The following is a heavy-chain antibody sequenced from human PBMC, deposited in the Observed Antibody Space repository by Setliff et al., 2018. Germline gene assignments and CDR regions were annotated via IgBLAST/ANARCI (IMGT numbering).Heavy chain of an antibody. Sequence: GASVKVSCKASGYTFAGYYLHWVRQAPGQGLQWMGWINPNTGETDYAPRFQGRVTMTRDTSLSTAYMEVRSLRSDDTAVYYCAGVLFGDLFSWFDPWGQGTLVTVSS. CDR1: GYTFAGYY. CDR2: INPNTGET. J-gene: IGHJ5*02. D-gene: IGHD3-10*02. CDR3: AGVLFGDLFSWFDP. V-gene: IGHV1-2*02.